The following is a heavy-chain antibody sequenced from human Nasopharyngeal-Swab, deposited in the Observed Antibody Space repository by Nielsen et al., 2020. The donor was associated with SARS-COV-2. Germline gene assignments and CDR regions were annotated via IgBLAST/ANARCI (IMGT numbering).Heavy chain of an antibody. CDR2: ISAYNGNT. CDR1: GYTFINYG. J-gene: IGHJ4*02. V-gene: IGHV1-18*01. CDR3: ARDVTTVTTPYFDY. Sequence: ASVKVSCKASGYTFINYGISWVRQAPGQGLEWMGWISAYNGNTNYAQKPQGRVTMTTDTSTSTAYMELRSLRSDDTAVYYCARDVTTVTTPYFDYWGQGTLVTVSS. D-gene: IGHD4-17*01.